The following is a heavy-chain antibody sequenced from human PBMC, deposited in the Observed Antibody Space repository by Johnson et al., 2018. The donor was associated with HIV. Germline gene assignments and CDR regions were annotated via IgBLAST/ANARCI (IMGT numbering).Heavy chain of an antibody. V-gene: IGHV3-66*01. J-gene: IGHJ3*02. CDR3: ARAELEPDVLDI. CDR2: IYSGGST. Sequence: VQLVESGGGVVKPGRSLRLSCVASGFTFSNYWMHWVRQAPGKGLEWVSVIYSGGSTYYADSVKGRFTISRDNSKNTLYLQMNSLRAEDTAVYYCARAELEPDVLDIWGQGTMVTVSS. CDR1: GFTFSNYW. D-gene: IGHD1-1*01.